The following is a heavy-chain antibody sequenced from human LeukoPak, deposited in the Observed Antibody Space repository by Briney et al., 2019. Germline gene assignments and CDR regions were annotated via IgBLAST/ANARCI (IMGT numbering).Heavy chain of an antibody. Sequence: GRSLRLSCAASGFAIIGYAMYWVRQAPGKGLEFVASISHDATERYRESVKGRFTISRDTSKKTVYLQMNTLRAEDSALYYCTRTELGDRLGNGLDAWGQGTQVTVSS. CDR2: ISHDATE. V-gene: IGHV3-30*04. D-gene: IGHD3-9*01. CDR1: GFAIIGYA. J-gene: IGHJ5*02. CDR3: TRTELGDRLGNGLDA.